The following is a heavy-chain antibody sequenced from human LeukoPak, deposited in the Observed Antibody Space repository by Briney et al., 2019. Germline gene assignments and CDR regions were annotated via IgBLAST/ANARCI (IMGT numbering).Heavy chain of an antibody. D-gene: IGHD3-9*01. V-gene: IGHV1-2*02. CDR2: INPNSGGT. J-gene: IGHJ4*02. CDR3: ARDMPYYDILTGDY. Sequence: ASVKVSCKASGYTFIGYYMHWVRQAPGQGLEWMGWINPNSGGTNYAQKFQGRVTMTRDTSISTAYMELSRLRSDDTAVYYCARDMPYYDILTGDYWGQGTLVTVSS. CDR1: GYTFIGYY.